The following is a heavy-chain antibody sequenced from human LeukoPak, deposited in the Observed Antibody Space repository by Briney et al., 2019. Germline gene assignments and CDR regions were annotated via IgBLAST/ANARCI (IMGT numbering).Heavy chain of an antibody. Sequence: PGGSLRLSCAASGFTFSSYAMHWVRQAPGKGLEWVAVISYDGSNKYYADSVKGRFTISRDNSKNTLYLQMNSLRAEDTAVYYCARGIMGPTMVRGVINDYYYYYGMDVWGQGTTVTVSS. J-gene: IGHJ6*02. CDR3: ARGIMGPTMVRGVINDYYYYYGMDV. CDR1: GFTFSSYA. D-gene: IGHD3-10*01. CDR2: ISYDGSNK. V-gene: IGHV3-30-3*01.